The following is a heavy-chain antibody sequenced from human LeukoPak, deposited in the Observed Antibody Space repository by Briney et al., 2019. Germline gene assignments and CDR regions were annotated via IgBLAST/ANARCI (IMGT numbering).Heavy chain of an antibody. J-gene: IGHJ4*02. V-gene: IGHV4-4*07. CDR3: ARDAIGGDCCHFDY. Sequence: SETLSLTCTVSGGSISSYYWSWIRQPAGKGLEWIGRIYTSGSTNYNPSLKSRVTMSVDTSKNQFSLKLSSVTAADTAVYYCARDAIGGDCCHFDYWGQGTLVTVSS. D-gene: IGHD2-21*02. CDR2: IYTSGST. CDR1: GGSISSYY.